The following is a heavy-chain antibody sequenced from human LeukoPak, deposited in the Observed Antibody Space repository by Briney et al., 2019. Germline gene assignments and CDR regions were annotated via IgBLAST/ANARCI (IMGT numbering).Heavy chain of an antibody. Sequence: SGTLSLTCTGSGGSISSYYWSWIRQPPGKGLEWIGYIYYSGSTHYNPSLKSRVTMSADTSKSQFSLKLNSATAADTAVYYCAREGVYSGWFDYWGQGTLVTVSS. CDR2: IYYSGST. CDR3: AREGVYSGWFDY. CDR1: GGSISSYY. D-gene: IGHD4-11*01. V-gene: IGHV4-59*01. J-gene: IGHJ5*01.